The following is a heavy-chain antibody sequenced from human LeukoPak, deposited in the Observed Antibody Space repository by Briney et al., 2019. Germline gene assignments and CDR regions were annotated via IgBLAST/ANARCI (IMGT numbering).Heavy chain of an antibody. J-gene: IGHJ5*02. Sequence: GGSLRLSCAASGFTFSSYAMSWVRQAPGKGLEWVSAISGSGGSTYYADSVKGRFTISRDNSKNTLYLQMNSLRAEDTAVYYCAKDWEMTTVNWSDPWGQGTLVTVSS. CDR3: AKDWEMTTVNWSDP. V-gene: IGHV3-23*01. D-gene: IGHD4-11*01. CDR2: ISGSGGST. CDR1: GFTFSSYA.